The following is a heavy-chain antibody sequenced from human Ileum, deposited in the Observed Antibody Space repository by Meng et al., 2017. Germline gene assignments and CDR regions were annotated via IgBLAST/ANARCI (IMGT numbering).Heavy chain of an antibody. Sequence: QAPLQASGPGLLKPSGTLSLTCAVSGGSISTSDWWSWVRQPPGKGLEWIGEIHHSGSTNYNPSLKSRVTISVDKSKNQFSLKLNSVTAADTAVYYCAREWSGSYRHFDYWGQGTLVTVSS. CDR2: IHHSGST. D-gene: IGHD1-26*01. CDR3: AREWSGSYRHFDY. CDR1: GGSISTSDW. J-gene: IGHJ4*02. V-gene: IGHV4-4*02.